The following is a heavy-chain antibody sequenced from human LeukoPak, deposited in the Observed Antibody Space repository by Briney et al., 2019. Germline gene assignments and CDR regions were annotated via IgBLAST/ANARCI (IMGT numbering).Heavy chain of an antibody. CDR1: GGSISSYY. CDR3: ARRSGGTGYFDY. V-gene: IGHV4-59*08. CDR2: IYYSGST. D-gene: IGHD3-3*01. J-gene: IGHJ4*02. Sequence: SETLSLTCTVSGGSISSYYWSWIRQPPGKGLEWIGYIYYSGSTNYNPSLKSRVTISVDTSKNQFSLKLSSVTAADTAVYYCARRSGGTGYFDYWGQGTLVTVS.